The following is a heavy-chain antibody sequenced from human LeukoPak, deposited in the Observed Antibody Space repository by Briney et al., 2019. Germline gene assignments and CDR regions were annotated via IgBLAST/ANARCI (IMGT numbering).Heavy chain of an antibody. J-gene: IGHJ4*02. CDR1: GFTFSSYA. CDR3: ANADSSGCNFDY. CDR2: ISGSGGST. D-gene: IGHD6-19*01. Sequence: GGSLRLSCAASGFTFSSYAMSWVRQAPGKGLEWVSAISGSGGSTYYADSVKGRFTISRDNSKNTLYLQMNSLRAEDTAVYYCANADSSGCNFDYWGQGTLVTVSS. V-gene: IGHV3-23*01.